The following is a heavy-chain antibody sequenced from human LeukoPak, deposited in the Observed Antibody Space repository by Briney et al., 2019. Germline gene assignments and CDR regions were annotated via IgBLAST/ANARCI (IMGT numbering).Heavy chain of an antibody. CDR1: GGSFSGYY. D-gene: IGHD3-9*01. V-gene: IGHV4-34*01. J-gene: IGHJ4*02. CDR3: ARRAWDILTGYYPYYFDY. CDR2: INHSGST. Sequence: SETLSLTCAVYGGSFSGYYWSWIRQPPGKGLEWIGEINHSGSTNYNPSLKSRVTISVDTSKNQFSLKLSPVTAADTAVYYCARRAWDILTGYYPYYFDYWGQGTLVTVSS.